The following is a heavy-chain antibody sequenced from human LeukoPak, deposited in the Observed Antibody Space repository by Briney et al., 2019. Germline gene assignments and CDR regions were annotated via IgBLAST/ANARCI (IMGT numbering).Heavy chain of an antibody. J-gene: IGHJ5*01. D-gene: IGHD3-10*01. V-gene: IGHV4-4*07. CDR2: IHTTGST. CDR3: ATDGMVRGPDAWFDS. CDR1: GCSISSYY. Sequence: SETLSLTCTVSGCSISSYYWSRIRQPAGKGLEWIGRIHTTGSTNYNPSLKSRVTMSVDTSKNQFSLKLSSVTAADTAVYYCATDGMVRGPDAWFDSWGQGTLVTVSS.